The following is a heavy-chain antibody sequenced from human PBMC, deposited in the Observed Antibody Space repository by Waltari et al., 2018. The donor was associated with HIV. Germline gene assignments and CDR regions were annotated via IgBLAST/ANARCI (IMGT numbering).Heavy chain of an antibody. J-gene: IGHJ4*02. Sequence: QLQLQESGPGLVKPSETLSLTCTVPGGSISSSSYYWGWIRQPPGKGREGFGSIYYSGSTYYNPSLKSRVTISVDTSKNQFSLKLSSVTAADMAVYYCARERYCSGGSCPFDYWGQGTLVTVSS. V-gene: IGHV4-39*07. CDR3: ARERYCSGGSCPFDY. CDR2: IYYSGST. CDR1: GGSISSSSYY. D-gene: IGHD2-15*01.